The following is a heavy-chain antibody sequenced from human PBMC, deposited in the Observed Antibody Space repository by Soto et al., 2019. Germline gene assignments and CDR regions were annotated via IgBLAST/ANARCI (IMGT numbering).Heavy chain of an antibody. CDR2: IYYSGST. J-gene: IGHJ4*02. Sequence: SETLSLTCTVSGGSISSYYWSWIRQPPGKGLEWIGYIYYSGSTNYNPSLKSRVTISVDTSKNQFSLKLSSVTAADTAVYYCARRLRGFGDANYYFDYWGQGTLVTVSS. V-gene: IGHV4-59*08. CDR1: GGSISSYY. CDR3: ARRLRGFGDANYYFDY. D-gene: IGHD3-10*01.